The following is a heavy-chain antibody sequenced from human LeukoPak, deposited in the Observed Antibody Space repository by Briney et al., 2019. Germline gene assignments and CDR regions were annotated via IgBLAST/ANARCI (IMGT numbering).Heavy chain of an antibody. CDR2: IKQDGSEK. D-gene: IGHD3-3*01. Sequence: GGSLRLSCAASGFTLTIYWMSWVRQAPGKGLEWVANIKQDGSEKYYVDSVRGRFTISRDNAKNSLFLQMNSLSAEDTAVYYCARDDTPLWSGYVGVFLSRGGFDYWGQGTLVTVSS. J-gene: IGHJ4*02. CDR3: ARDDTPLWSGYVGVFLSRGGFDY. CDR1: GFTLTIYW. V-gene: IGHV3-7*01.